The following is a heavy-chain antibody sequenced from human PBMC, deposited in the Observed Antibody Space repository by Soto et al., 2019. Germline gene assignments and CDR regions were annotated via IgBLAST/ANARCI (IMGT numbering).Heavy chain of an antibody. CDR2: IYYSGST. V-gene: IGHV4-30-4*01. Sequence: SETLSLTCTVSGGSISSGDYYWSWIRQPPGKGLEWIGYIYYSGSTYYNPSLKSRVTISVDTSKNQFSLKLSSVTAADTAVYYCARQGLLRRHFDYWGQGTLVTVSS. CDR1: GGSISSGDYY. D-gene: IGHD3-22*01. J-gene: IGHJ4*02. CDR3: ARQGLLRRHFDY.